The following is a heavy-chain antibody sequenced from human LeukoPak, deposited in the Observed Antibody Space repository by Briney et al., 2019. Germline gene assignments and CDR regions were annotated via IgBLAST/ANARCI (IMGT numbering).Heavy chain of an antibody. V-gene: IGHV1-2*02. Sequence: ASVKVSCKASGYTFTGYYMHWVRQAPGQGLEWMGWINPNSGGTNYAQKFQGRVTMTRDTSISTAYMELSRLRSDDAAVYYCARGPYSSSWYGDFDYWGQGTLVTVSS. D-gene: IGHD6-13*01. CDR1: GYTFTGYY. CDR3: ARGPYSSSWYGDFDY. J-gene: IGHJ4*02. CDR2: INPNSGGT.